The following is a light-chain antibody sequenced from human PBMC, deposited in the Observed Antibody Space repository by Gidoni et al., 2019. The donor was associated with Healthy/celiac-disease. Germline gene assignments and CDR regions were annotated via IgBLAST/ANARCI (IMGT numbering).Light chain of an antibody. Sequence: EIVLTQSPATLSLSPGERPTLSCRASKSVSSYLAWYQQKPGQAPRLLIYDATNRATGIPARFSGSGSGTDFTLTISSLEPEDVAVYYCQQRSNWPWTFXXXTKVEIK. J-gene: IGKJ1*01. CDR1: KSVSSY. V-gene: IGKV3-11*01. CDR3: QQRSNWPWT. CDR2: DAT.